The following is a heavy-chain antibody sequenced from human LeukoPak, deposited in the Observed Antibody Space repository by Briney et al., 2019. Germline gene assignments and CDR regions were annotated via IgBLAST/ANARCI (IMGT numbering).Heavy chain of an antibody. CDR2: IIPIFGIA. CDR3: ARVGVVTDIHDY. Sequence: SVKVSCKASGGTFSSYAISWVRQAPGQGLEWMGRIIPIFGIANYAQKFQGRVTITADKSTSTAYMELSSLRSEDTAVYYCARVGVVTDIHDYWGQGTLVTVSS. V-gene: IGHV1-69*04. J-gene: IGHJ4*02. CDR1: GGTFSSYA. D-gene: IGHD2-21*02.